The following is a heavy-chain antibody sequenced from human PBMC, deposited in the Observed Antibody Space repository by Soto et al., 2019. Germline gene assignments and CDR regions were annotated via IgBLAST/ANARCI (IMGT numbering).Heavy chain of an antibody. CDR2: ISAYNGNT. V-gene: IGHV1-18*01. Sequence: ASVKVSCKASGYTFTSYGISWVRQAPGQGLEWMGWISAYNGNTNYAQKLQGRVTMTTDTSTSTAYMELRSLRSDDTAVYYCARDALYYYDYSWGSYRYTPYYFDDWGQGTLVTVSS. CDR3: ARDALYYYDYSWGSYRYTPYYFDD. J-gene: IGHJ4*02. D-gene: IGHD3-16*02. CDR1: GYTFTSYG.